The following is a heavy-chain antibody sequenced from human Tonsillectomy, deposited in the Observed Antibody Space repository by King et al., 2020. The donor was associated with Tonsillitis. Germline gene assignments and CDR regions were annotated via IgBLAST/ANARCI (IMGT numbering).Heavy chain of an antibody. J-gene: IGHJ4*02. D-gene: IGHD6-19*01. CDR1: GYSFTSYW. V-gene: IGHV5-10-1*03. CDR3: ARHSIAVAGPAFDS. Sequence: VQLVQSGAELKKSGESLRLSCKGSGYSFTSYWISWVRQMPGKGLEWMGKIDPSDSYTNYSPSFQGHVTFSADKSISTAYLQWSSLKASDTAMYYCARHSIAVAGPAFDSWGQGTLVTVSS. CDR2: IDPSDSYT.